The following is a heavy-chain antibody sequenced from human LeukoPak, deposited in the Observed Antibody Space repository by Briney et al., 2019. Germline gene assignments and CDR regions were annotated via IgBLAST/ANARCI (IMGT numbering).Heavy chain of an antibody. J-gene: IGHJ5*02. Sequence: PSETLSLTCTVSGYSISSGYYWGWIRQPPGKGLERIGSIYHSGNSYYNPSLKSRDTIPVDTSKNQFSLKLSSVTAADTAVYYCAREQRYGDNWFDPWGQGTLVTVSS. CDR1: GYSISSGYY. CDR3: AREQRYGDNWFDP. V-gene: IGHV4-38-2*02. D-gene: IGHD4-17*01. CDR2: IYHSGNS.